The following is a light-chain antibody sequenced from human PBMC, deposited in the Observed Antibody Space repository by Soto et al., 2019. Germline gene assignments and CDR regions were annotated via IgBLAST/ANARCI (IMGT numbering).Light chain of an antibody. Sequence: IRVTQSQGTVSLSPGERATLSCRASQSVGTNVAWFQQKPGQPLRLLMYGAATWASGIPVRFSGSGFGTDFTLTISSLQSEDFAIYYCQQYNTWTWTFGQGTMVDIK. CDR3: QQYNTWTWT. J-gene: IGKJ1*01. V-gene: IGKV3-15*01. CDR2: GAA. CDR1: QSVGTN.